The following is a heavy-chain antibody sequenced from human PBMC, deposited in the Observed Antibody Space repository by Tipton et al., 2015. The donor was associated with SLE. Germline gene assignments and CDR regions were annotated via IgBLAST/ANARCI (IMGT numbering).Heavy chain of an antibody. CDR2: INHSGST. CDR1: GGSFSGYY. Sequence: TLSLTCAVYGGSFSGYYWSWIRQPPGKGLEWIGEINHSGSTNYNPSLKSRVTISVDTSKNQFSLKLSSVTAADTAVYYCARVAGWIEDAFGIWGQGTMVTVSS. J-gene: IGHJ3*02. CDR3: ARVAGWIEDAFGI. D-gene: IGHD2-2*03. V-gene: IGHV4-34*01.